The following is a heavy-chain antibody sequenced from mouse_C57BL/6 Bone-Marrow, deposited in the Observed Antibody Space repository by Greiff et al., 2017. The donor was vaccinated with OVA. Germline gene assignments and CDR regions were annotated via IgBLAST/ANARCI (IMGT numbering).Heavy chain of an antibody. J-gene: IGHJ1*03. Sequence: QVQLQQPGAELVKPGASVKLSCKASGYTFTSYWMHWVKQRPGQGLEWIGMIHPNSGSTNYNEKFKSKATLTVDKSSSTAYMQLSSLTSEDSAVYYWARSGYGSSYCYWYFDVWGTGTTVTVSS. CDR3: ARSGYGSSYCYWYFDV. CDR1: GYTFTSYW. V-gene: IGHV1-64*01. CDR2: IHPNSGST. D-gene: IGHD1-1*01.